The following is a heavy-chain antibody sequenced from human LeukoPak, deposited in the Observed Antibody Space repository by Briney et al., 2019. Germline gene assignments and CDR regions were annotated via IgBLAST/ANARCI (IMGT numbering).Heavy chain of an antibody. J-gene: IGHJ4*02. Sequence: PGGSLRLSCAASGFTFSTYTMNWVRQAPGKGLEWVAVISYDGSNKYYADSVKGRFTISRDNSKNTLYLQMNSLRAEDTAVYYCVDVAARGYWGQGTLVTVSS. CDR3: VDVAARGY. V-gene: IGHV3-30-3*01. CDR2: ISYDGSNK. CDR1: GFTFSTYT. D-gene: IGHD6-6*01.